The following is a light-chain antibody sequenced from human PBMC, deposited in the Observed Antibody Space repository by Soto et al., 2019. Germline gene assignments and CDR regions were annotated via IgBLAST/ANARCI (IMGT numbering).Light chain of an antibody. Sequence: AIQMTQSPSSLSASVGDRVTITCRASQGVGSDLAWYQQRPGKTPNLLIYVASTLQSGVPSRFSGSGSGTDFTLTIRSLQPEDFATYYCLQTHNYPPTFGGGTNVEIK. CDR2: VAS. J-gene: IGKJ4*01. V-gene: IGKV1-6*01. CDR1: QGVGSD. CDR3: LQTHNYPPT.